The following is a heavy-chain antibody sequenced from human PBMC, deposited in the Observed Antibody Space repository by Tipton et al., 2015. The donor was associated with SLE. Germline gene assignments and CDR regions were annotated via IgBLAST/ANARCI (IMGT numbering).Heavy chain of an antibody. CDR1: GGSINSHY. CDR2: IKSKSDGGTT. V-gene: IGHV3-15*01. D-gene: IGHD3-16*02. Sequence: LTCTVSGGSINSHYWSWIRQTPGKGLEWVGRIKSKSDGGTTDYAAPVKGRFTISRDDSKNTLYLQVNSLKIEDTAVYYCTTAGDRGELLLDDYWGQGILVSVSS. CDR3: TTAGDRGELLLDDY. J-gene: IGHJ4*02.